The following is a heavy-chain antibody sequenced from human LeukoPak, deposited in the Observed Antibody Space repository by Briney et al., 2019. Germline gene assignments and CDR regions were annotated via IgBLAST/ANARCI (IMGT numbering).Heavy chain of an antibody. CDR3: ARDHRESFYDFWSAFDP. J-gene: IGHJ5*02. Sequence: PSETLSLTCIVSGGSISSGNYYWSWIRQPAGKGLEWIGRIYTSGSTNYNPSLKSRLTISLDTSKNQFSLKLSSVTAADTAVYYCARDHRESFYDFWSAFDPWGQVTLVTVSS. V-gene: IGHV4-61*02. CDR2: IYTSGST. D-gene: IGHD3-3*01. CDR1: GGSISSGNYY.